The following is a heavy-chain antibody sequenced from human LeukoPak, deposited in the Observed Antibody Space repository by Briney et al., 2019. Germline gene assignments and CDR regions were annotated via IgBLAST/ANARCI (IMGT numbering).Heavy chain of an antibody. V-gene: IGHV3-74*01. Sequence: GGSLRLPCAASGLTFNIFWMHWVRQAPGKGLVWVSLIKGDGSSTTYMDSVKGRFIISRDNAKNTLYLQMNSLRTEDTAVYYCATGHSYGYNYWGQGTLVTVSP. J-gene: IGHJ4*02. CDR2: IKGDGSST. D-gene: IGHD5-18*01. CDR3: ATGHSYGYNY. CDR1: GLTFNIFW.